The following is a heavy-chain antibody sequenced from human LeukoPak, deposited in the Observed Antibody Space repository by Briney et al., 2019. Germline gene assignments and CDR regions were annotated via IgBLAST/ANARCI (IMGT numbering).Heavy chain of an antibody. D-gene: IGHD3-22*01. V-gene: IGHV4-34*01. Sequence: PSETLSLTCAVYDGSFSGYYWSWIRQPPGKGLEWIGEINHSGSTNYNPSLKSRVTISVDTSKNQFSLKLSSVTAADTAVYYCALAPRWSSGASLHDYWGQGTLVTVSS. CDR1: DGSFSGYY. J-gene: IGHJ4*02. CDR3: ALAPRWSSGASLHDY. CDR2: INHSGST.